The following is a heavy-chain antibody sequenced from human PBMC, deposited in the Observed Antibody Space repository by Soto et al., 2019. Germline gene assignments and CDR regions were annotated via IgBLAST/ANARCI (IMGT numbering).Heavy chain of an antibody. V-gene: IGHV4-30-2*01. CDR2: IYHRGST. CDR3: AREVAGTGYYFGY. CDR1: GGSISSGGYS. Sequence: SETLSLTCAVSGGSISSGGYSWSWIRQPPGKGLGWSGYIYHRGSTYYNPSLKSRVTLSVDRSKNQFSLKLSSVTAADTALYYCAREVAGTGYYFGYWGDRCPVPASS. J-gene: IGHJ4*01. D-gene: IGHD6-19*01.